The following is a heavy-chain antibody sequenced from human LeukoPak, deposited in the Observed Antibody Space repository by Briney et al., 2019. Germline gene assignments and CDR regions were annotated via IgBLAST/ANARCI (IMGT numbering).Heavy chain of an antibody. V-gene: IGHV2-5*02. CDR2: IYWDDDK. Sequence: SGPTLVNPTQTLTLTCTFSGFSLSTSGVGVGWIRQPPAEALECLALIYWDDDKRYSPSLKTRLTITKDTSKNQVVLTMTNMDPVDTATYYCAHRHGHDSGGYYFDYWGQGTLVTVSS. D-gene: IGHD3-22*01. CDR1: GFSLSTSGVG. CDR3: AHRHGHDSGGYYFDY. J-gene: IGHJ4*02.